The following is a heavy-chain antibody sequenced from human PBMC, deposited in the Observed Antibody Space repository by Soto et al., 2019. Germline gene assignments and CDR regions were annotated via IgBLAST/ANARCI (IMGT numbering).Heavy chain of an antibody. Sequence: QVQLVQSGAEVKKPGSSVKVSCKTSGVTFNSYAISWVRQAPGHGLEWMGGIFPLFGTSNYAQKLQGRLTITADESTSTAYMELSSLKSEDTAVYYCARGWVEMATLTEVFDYWGQGTLVTVSS. CDR2: IFPLFGTS. CDR3: ARGWVEMATLTEVFDY. V-gene: IGHV1-69*01. CDR1: GVTFNSYA. J-gene: IGHJ4*02. D-gene: IGHD5-12*01.